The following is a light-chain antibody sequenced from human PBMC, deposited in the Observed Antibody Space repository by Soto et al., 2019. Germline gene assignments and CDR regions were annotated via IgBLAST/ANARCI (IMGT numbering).Light chain of an antibody. Sequence: EFVLTQSPCTLSLSPGERATLSCRASQSISQSLAWYQQRPGQSPRLLIYDASRRATGIPDRFTGSGFGTDFTLTISRLAPEDLAVYYCQQYGSSPQTFGQGTKVDI. V-gene: IGKV3-20*01. J-gene: IGKJ1*01. CDR2: DAS. CDR1: QSISQS. CDR3: QQYGSSPQT.